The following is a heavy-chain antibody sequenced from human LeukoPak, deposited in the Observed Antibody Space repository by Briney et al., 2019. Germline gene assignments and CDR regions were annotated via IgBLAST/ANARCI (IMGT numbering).Heavy chain of an antibody. V-gene: IGHV3-23*01. J-gene: IGHJ4*02. Sequence: SGGSLRLSCAASGFTFSTYAMNWVRQAPGKGLEWVSTISGSGDNTYYADSVKGRFTISRDNSKNTLSLQMNSLRAEDTAVYYCAKDRYSSGTYFDYWGQGTLVTVSS. CDR1: GFTFSTYA. CDR2: ISGSGDNT. CDR3: AKDRYSSGTYFDY. D-gene: IGHD6-19*01.